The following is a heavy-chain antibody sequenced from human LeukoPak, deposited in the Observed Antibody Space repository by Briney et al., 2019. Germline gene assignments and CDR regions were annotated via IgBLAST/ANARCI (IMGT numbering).Heavy chain of an antibody. J-gene: IGHJ6*02. V-gene: IGHV1-8*01. CDR1: GYTFTSYD. CDR2: MNPNSGNT. CDR3: ARVFASPYYYYYGMDV. Sequence: ASVKVSCKASGYTFTSYDINWVRQATAQGLEWMGWMNPNSGNTGYAQKFQGRVTMTRSTSISTAYMELSSLRSEDTAVYYCARVFASPYYYYYGMDVWGQGTTVTVSS. D-gene: IGHD3-10*02.